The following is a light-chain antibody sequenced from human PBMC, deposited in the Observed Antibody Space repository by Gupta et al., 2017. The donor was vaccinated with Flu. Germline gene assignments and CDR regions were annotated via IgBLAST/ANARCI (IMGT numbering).Light chain of an antibody. CDR3: QQYGTFLYS. V-gene: IGKV3-20*01. J-gene: IGKJ2*03. CDR1: QYVNSRY. Sequence: EIVLTQSPGIVSLSPGEGAALSCRASQYVNSRYLAWYQQKAGQAPRLPIYGASSRAAGIPERFSGSGSGTDFTLTISRLEPDDFAVYYCQQYGTFLYSFGQGTKLEIK. CDR2: GAS.